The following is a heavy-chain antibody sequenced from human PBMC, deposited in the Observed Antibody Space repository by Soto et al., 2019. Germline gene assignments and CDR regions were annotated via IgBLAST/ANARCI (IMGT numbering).Heavy chain of an antibody. V-gene: IGHV3-33*01. CDR2: IWSDGSNK. Sequence: GGSLRLSCAASGFTFSSYGMHWVRQAPGKGLEWVAVIWSDGSNKYYADTVKGRFTISRDNSKNTLYLQMNSLRAEDTAVYYCARGDPVYSSGWYSYYYGMDVWGQGTTVAVS. CDR1: GFTFSSYG. CDR3: ARGDPVYSSGWYSYYYGMDV. J-gene: IGHJ6*02. D-gene: IGHD6-19*01.